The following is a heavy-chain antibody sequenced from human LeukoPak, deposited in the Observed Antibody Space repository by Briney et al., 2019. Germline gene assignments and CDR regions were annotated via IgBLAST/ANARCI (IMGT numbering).Heavy chain of an antibody. J-gene: IGHJ6*03. Sequence: PGGSLRLSCAASGFTFSSYWLHWVRQAPGKGLVWVSRIKGDERSTNYADSVKGRFTISRDNARNSLYLQMNSLRDEDTAVYYCARDRHTAMVYYYYYMDVWGTGTTVTVSS. V-gene: IGHV3-74*01. CDR3: ARDRHTAMVYYYYYMDV. CDR1: GFTFSSYW. D-gene: IGHD5-18*01. CDR2: IKGDERST.